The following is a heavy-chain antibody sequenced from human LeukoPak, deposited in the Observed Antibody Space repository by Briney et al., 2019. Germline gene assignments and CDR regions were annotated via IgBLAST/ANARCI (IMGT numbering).Heavy chain of an antibody. CDR1: GGSFSGYY. V-gene: IGHV4-34*01. CDR3: AREADTAMVSAFDI. J-gene: IGHJ3*02. Sequence: SETLSLTCAVYGGSFSGYYWSWIRQPPGKGLEWIGEINHSGSTNYNPSLKSRVTISVDTSKNQFSLNLSSVTAADTAVYYCAREADTAMVSAFDIWGQGTMVTVSS. CDR2: INHSGST. D-gene: IGHD5-18*01.